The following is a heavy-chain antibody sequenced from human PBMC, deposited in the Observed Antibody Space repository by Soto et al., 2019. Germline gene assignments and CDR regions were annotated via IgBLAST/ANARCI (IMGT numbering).Heavy chain of an antibody. CDR3: AKVDLGYCSSTSCIYFDY. V-gene: IGHV3-23*01. J-gene: IGHJ4*02. CDR1: GFTFSSYA. D-gene: IGHD2-2*01. CDR2: ISGSGGST. Sequence: PGGSLRLSCAASGFTFSSYAMSWVRQAPGKGLEWVSTISGSGGSTYYADSVKGRFTISRDNSKNTLYFQMNSLRAEDTAVYYCAKVDLGYCSSTSCIYFDYWGQGTLVTVSS.